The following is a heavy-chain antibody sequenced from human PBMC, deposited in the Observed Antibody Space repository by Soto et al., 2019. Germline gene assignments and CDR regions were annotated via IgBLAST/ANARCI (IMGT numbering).Heavy chain of an antibody. J-gene: IGHJ4*02. CDR3: AKDRDSVMVVTATFDY. D-gene: IGHD2-15*01. Sequence: SLRLSCAASGFTFDDYAMHWVRQAPGKGLEWVSGISGSGGTIVYADSVKGRFTISRDNAKNTLYLQMNSLRAEDTAVYYCAKDRDSVMVVTATFDYWGQGTQVTVSS. CDR2: ISGSGGTI. V-gene: IGHV3-9*01. CDR1: GFTFDDYA.